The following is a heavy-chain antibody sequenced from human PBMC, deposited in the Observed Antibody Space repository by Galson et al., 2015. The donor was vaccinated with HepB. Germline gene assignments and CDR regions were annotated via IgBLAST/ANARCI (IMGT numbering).Heavy chain of an antibody. CDR2: IYYSGST. V-gene: IGHV4-30-4*01. CDR1: GGSISSGDYY. Sequence: TLSLTCTVSGGSISSGDYYWSWIRQPPGKGLEWIGYIYYSGSTYYNPSLKSRVTISVDTSKNQFSLKLSSVTAADTAVYYCARGTYYYDSSGYYYYYYYMDVWGKGTTVTVSS. CDR3: ARGTYYYDSSGYYYYYYYMDV. D-gene: IGHD3-22*01. J-gene: IGHJ6*03.